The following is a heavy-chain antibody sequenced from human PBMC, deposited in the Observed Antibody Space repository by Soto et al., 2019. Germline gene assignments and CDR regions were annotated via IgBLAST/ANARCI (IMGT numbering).Heavy chain of an antibody. V-gene: IGHV4-31*03. D-gene: IGHD1-26*01. CDR1: GGSISSGGYY. CDR2: IYYSGST. CDR3: ARRRRGEVGATHYYSGMDV. J-gene: IGHJ6*02. Sequence: SETLSLTCTVSGGSISSGGYYWSWIRQHPGKGLEWIGYIYYSGSTYYNPSLKSRVTISVDTSKNQFSLKLSSVTAADTAVYYCARRRRGEVGATHYYSGMDVWGQGTTVTVSS.